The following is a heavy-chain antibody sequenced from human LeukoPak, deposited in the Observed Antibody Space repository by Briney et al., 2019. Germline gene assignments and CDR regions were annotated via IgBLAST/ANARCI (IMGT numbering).Heavy chain of an antibody. Sequence: SETLSLTCTVSGGSISSYYWSWIRQPPGKGLEWIEYIYYSGSTNYNPSLKSRVTISVDTSKNQFSLKLSSVTAADTAVYYCARDSYSSSWYRWFDPWGQGTLVTVSS. CDR3: ARDSYSSSWYRWFDP. CDR1: GGSISSYY. J-gene: IGHJ5*02. CDR2: IYYSGST. V-gene: IGHV4-59*01. D-gene: IGHD6-13*01.